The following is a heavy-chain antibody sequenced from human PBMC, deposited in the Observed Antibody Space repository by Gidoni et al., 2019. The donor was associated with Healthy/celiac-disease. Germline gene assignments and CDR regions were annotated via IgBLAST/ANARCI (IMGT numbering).Heavy chain of an antibody. CDR1: GGSISRGGSY. V-gene: IGHV4-31*03. CDR2: IYYSGST. D-gene: IGHD4-17*01. Sequence: QVQLQESGPGLVKPSQTLSLTCTVSGGSISRGGSYWSWIRQHPGKGLECIGYIYYSGSTYYNPSLKSRVTISVDTSKNQFSLKLSSVTAADTAVYYCARERRGVTTSLDYWGQGTLVTVSS. J-gene: IGHJ4*02. CDR3: ARERRGVTTSLDY.